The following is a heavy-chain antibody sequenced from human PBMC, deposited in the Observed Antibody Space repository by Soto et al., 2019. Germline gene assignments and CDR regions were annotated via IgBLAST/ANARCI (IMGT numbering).Heavy chain of an antibody. CDR2: IYYSGST. V-gene: IGHV4-61*08. CDR3: ARVWGGAFDI. J-gene: IGHJ3*02. CDR1: GGSISSGGYS. Sequence: SETQSLTYAVSGGSISSGGYSWSWIRQPPGKGLEWIGYIYYSGSTNYNPSLKSRVTISVDTSKNQFSLKLSSVTAADTAVYYCARVWGGAFDIWGQGTMVTV. D-gene: IGHD3-10*01.